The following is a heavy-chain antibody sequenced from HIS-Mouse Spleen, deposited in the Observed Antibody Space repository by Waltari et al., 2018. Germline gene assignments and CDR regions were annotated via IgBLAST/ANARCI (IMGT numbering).Heavy chain of an antibody. CDR1: GGCISSSSSY. V-gene: IGHV4-39*07. CDR2: INYSGST. J-gene: IGHJ3*02. D-gene: IGHD5-12*01. CDR3: ARDGYSGYGHDAFDI. Sequence: LQLQESGPGLVKPSETLSLTCTVSGGCISSSSSYWGWIRQPPGKGLEWIGSINYSGSTYYNPSLKSRVTISVDTSKNQFSLKLSSVTAADTAVYYCARDGYSGYGHDAFDIWGQGTMVTVSS.